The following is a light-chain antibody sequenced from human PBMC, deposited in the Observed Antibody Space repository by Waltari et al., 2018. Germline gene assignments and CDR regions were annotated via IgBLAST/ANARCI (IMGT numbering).Light chain of an antibody. Sequence: QSVLTQPPSASGAPGQTVTITCTGTGSNIGADYYVSWYRQFPGTAPKLLIYENSTRRSGVSDRFSGSKSGPSGSLTITGLQSEDEADYYCSACDDRLITVFGGGTRLTVL. CDR3: SACDDRLITV. CDR2: ENS. CDR1: GSNIGADYY. V-gene: IGLV1-40*01. J-gene: IGLJ7*01.